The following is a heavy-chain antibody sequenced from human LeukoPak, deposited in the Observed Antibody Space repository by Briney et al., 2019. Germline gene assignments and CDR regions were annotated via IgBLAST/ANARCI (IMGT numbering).Heavy chain of an antibody. Sequence: SETLSLTCTVSGGSISSSSYYWGWIRQPPGKGLEWIGSIYYSGSTYYNPSLKSRVTISVDTSKNQFSLKLSSVTAADTAVYYCASTTSTMIVVGPTQKKHYFDYWGQGTLVTVSS. CDR3: ASTTSTMIVVGPTQKKHYFDY. V-gene: IGHV4-39*07. CDR1: GGSISSSSYY. J-gene: IGHJ4*02. CDR2: IYYSGST. D-gene: IGHD3-22*01.